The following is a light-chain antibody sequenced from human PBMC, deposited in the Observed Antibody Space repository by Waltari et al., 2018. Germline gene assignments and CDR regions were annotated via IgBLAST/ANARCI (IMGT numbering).Light chain of an antibody. CDR1: NSNIGSGYF. Sequence: QSVLTQPPSVSGAPGQRVTISCTGTNSNIGSGYFVHWYQQITGRAPKLLIHADTNRPSGVPDRFSAATSGTTASLAITGLQAEDEADYYCQSYDNSVSGSIFGGGTKLTVL. CDR2: ADT. J-gene: IGLJ2*01. V-gene: IGLV1-40*01. CDR3: QSYDNSVSGSI.